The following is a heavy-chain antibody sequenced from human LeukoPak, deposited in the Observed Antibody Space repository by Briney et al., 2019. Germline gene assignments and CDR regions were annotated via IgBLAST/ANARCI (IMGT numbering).Heavy chain of an antibody. V-gene: IGHV3-33*01. D-gene: IGHD3-3*01. Sequence: PGGSLRLSCAASGFTFSNYGMHWVRQAPGKGLEWAAAIWYDGSYKFYADSVKGRFTISRDNAKNSLYLQMNSLRAEDTALYYCARAANYDFWSGLFDYWGQGTLVTVSS. J-gene: IGHJ4*02. CDR3: ARAANYDFWSGLFDY. CDR1: GFTFSNYG. CDR2: IWYDGSYK.